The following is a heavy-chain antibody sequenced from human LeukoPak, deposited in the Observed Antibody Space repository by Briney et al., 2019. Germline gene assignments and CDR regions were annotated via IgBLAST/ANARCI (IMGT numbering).Heavy chain of an antibody. Sequence: SETLSLTCTVSGGSISSSSYYWGWIRQPPGKGLEWIGSIYHSGSTYYNPSLKSRVTISVDTSKNQFSLKLSSVTAADTAVYYCARASYYYDSSGYYIYYSDYWGQGTLVTVSS. CDR1: GGSISSSSYY. CDR3: ARASYYYDSSGYYIYYSDY. CDR2: IYHSGST. J-gene: IGHJ4*02. D-gene: IGHD3-22*01. V-gene: IGHV4-39*01.